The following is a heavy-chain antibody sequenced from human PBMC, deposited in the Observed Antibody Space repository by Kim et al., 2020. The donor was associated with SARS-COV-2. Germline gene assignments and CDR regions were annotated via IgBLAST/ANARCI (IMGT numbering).Heavy chain of an antibody. CDR3: ARTLESAGVDY. J-gene: IGHJ4*02. Sequence: TDYAPKFQGRMTMTRDTSTSTGYMELSSLGSEDTALYYCARTLESAGVDYWGQGTLVTVSS. V-gene: IGHV1-46*01. D-gene: IGHD6-19*01. CDR2: T.